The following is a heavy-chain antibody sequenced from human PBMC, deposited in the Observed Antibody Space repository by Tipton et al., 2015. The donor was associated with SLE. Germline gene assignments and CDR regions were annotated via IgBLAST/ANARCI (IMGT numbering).Heavy chain of an antibody. CDR1: GFTFSSYW. CDR2: TSRDGGNT. Sequence: GSLRLSCAASGFTFSSYWMHWVRQGPGKGLEYVSTTSRDGGNTYYANSVKGRFTISRDNARNSLYLQMNSLRADDTAVYYCARAINAVVLDRWGQGTLVTVSS. D-gene: IGHD5-18*01. CDR3: ARAINAVVLDR. V-gene: IGHV3-64*01. J-gene: IGHJ4*02.